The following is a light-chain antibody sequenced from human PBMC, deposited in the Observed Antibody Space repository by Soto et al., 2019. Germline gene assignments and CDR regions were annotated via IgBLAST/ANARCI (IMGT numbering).Light chain of an antibody. CDR2: DVS. V-gene: IGLV2-8*01. CDR3: SSYAGTHIV. Sequence: QCLLTQPPSASGSPGQSVTISSTGTSSDVGVYNSVSWYQQHPAQAPKLMIYDVSKRPSGVPDRFSGSKSGNTASLTVSGLQAEDEADYYCSSYAGTHIVFGTGTKVTVL. CDR1: SSDVGVYNS. J-gene: IGLJ1*01.